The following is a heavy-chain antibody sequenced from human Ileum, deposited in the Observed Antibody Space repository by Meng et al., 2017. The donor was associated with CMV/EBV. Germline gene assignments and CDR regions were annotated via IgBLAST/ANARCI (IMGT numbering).Heavy chain of an antibody. V-gene: IGHV4-34*02. J-gene: IGHJ4*02. Sequence: QGQLTRGGAGLLEPSETLSLTCGGNGGSFSSFSWTWIPQPPGKGPEWIGNINHRGTTNYSPSLKSRVTISIDTSKKQFSLRLSSLTAADTAVYYCTRGRVGDWGFDFWGQGTLVTVSS. D-gene: IGHD1-26*01. CDR2: INHRGTT. CDR1: GGSFSSFS. CDR3: TRGRVGDWGFDF.